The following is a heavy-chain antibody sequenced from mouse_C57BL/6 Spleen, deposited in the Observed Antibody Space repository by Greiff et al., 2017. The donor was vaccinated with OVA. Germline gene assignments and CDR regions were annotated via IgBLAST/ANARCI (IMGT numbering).Heavy chain of an antibody. CDR3: ARREATLYYARDY. Sequence: VQLQQSGPELVKPGASVKISCKASGYTFTDYYMNWVKQSHGKSLEWIGDINPNNGGTSYNQKFKGKATLTVDKSSSTAYMELRSLTSEDSAVYYCARREATLYYARDYWGQGTSVTVSS. CDR2: INPNNGGT. CDR1: GYTFTDYY. V-gene: IGHV1-26*01. J-gene: IGHJ4*01. D-gene: IGHD6-1*01.